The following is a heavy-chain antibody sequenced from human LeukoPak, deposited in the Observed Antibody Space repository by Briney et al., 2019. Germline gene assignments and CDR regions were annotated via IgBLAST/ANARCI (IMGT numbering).Heavy chain of an antibody. Sequence: ASVKVSCKASGYTFTSYAMHWVRQAPGQRLEWMGWINAGNGNTKYSQKFQGRVTITRDTSASTAYMELSSLRSEATAVYYCARAAGYCSGGSCYLNWFDPWGQGTLVTVSS. CDR2: INAGNGNT. J-gene: IGHJ5*02. CDR1: GYTFTSYA. CDR3: ARAAGYCSGGSCYLNWFDP. D-gene: IGHD2-15*01. V-gene: IGHV1-3*01.